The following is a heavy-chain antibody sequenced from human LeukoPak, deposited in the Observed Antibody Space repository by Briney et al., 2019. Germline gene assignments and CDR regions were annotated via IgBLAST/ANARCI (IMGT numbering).Heavy chain of an antibody. V-gene: IGHV3-21*01. CDR3: ARGEYSGSYEYFQH. CDR1: GFTLSSYS. Sequence: EGSLRLSCAASGFTLSSYSMNWVRQAPGKGLEWVSSISSSSSYIYYADSVKGRFTISRDNAKNSLYLQMNSLRAEDTAVYYCARGEYSGSYEYFQHWGQGTLVTVSS. J-gene: IGHJ1*01. CDR2: ISSSSSYI. D-gene: IGHD1-26*01.